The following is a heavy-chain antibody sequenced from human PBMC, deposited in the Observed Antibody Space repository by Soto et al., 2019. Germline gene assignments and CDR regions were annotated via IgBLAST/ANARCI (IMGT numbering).Heavy chain of an antibody. CDR2: ISSSSSYI. Sequence: EVQLVESGGGLVKPGGSLRLSCAASGFTFSSYSMNWVRQAPGKGLEWVSSISSSSSYIYYADSVKGRFTISRDNAKNSLYLQMNSLRAEDTAVYYCARDPEIPGIAAAEDYWGQGTLVTVSS. D-gene: IGHD6-13*01. V-gene: IGHV3-21*01. CDR1: GFTFSSYS. J-gene: IGHJ4*02. CDR3: ARDPEIPGIAAAEDY.